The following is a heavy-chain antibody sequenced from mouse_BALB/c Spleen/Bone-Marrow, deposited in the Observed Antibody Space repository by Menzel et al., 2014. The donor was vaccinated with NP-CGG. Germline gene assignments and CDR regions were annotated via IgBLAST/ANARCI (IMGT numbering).Heavy chain of an antibody. J-gene: IGHJ3*01. V-gene: IGHV1-7*01. CDR3: ARRGDSSGYPFAY. D-gene: IGHD3-2*01. CDR2: INPSTGYT. CDR1: GYTFTSYW. Sequence: QVQLQQSGAELAKPGASVKMSCKATGYTFTSYWTHWVKQRPGQGLEWIGYINPSTGYTEHNQRFKDKATLTADKSSSTAYMQLSSLTSEDSAVYYCARRGDSSGYPFAYWGQGTLVTVSA.